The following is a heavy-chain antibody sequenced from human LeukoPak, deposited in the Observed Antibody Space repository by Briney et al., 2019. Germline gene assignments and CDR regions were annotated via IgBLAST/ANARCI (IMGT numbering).Heavy chain of an antibody. J-gene: IGHJ6*03. D-gene: IGHD2-21*02. V-gene: IGHV5-51*01. CDR3: ARLGPFVVVTAKDNSYYYMGV. Sequence: GESLKISCKGSGYSFTSYWIGWVRQMPGKGLEWMGIIYPGDSDTRYSPSFQGQVTISADKSISTAYLQWSSLKASDTAMYYCARLGPFVVVTAKDNSYYYMGVWGKGTTVTISS. CDR1: GYSFTSYW. CDR2: IYPGDSDT.